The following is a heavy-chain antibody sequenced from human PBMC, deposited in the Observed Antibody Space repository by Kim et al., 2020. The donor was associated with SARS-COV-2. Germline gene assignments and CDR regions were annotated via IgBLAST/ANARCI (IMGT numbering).Heavy chain of an antibody. CDR1: GVSVGSSAYY. J-gene: IGHJ4*01. CDR2: IYYSGIT. CDR3: ARGRDKAAARYFDY. V-gene: IGHV4-39*06. Sequence: SETLSLTCTVSGVSVGSSAYYWGWFRQPPGKGLEWIGSIYYSGITYYNPSLKSRVTISLDTSKNQFPLKLSSVTAADKAGDYCARGRDKAAARYFDYRA. D-gene: IGHD6-13*01.